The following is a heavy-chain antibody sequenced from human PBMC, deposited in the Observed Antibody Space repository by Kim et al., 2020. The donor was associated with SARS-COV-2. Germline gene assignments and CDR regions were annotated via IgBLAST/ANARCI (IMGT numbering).Heavy chain of an antibody. CDR1: GGSVSSGSYY. V-gene: IGHV4-61*01. J-gene: IGHJ6*02. Sequence: SETLSLTCTVSGGSVSSGSYYWSWIRQPPGKGLEWIGYIYYSGSTNYNPSLKSRVTISVDTSKNQFSLKLSSVTAADTAVYYCARDFPMVRGVKPHHMDVWGQGTTVTVSS. D-gene: IGHD3-10*01. CDR3: ARDFPMVRGVKPHHMDV. CDR2: IYYSGST.